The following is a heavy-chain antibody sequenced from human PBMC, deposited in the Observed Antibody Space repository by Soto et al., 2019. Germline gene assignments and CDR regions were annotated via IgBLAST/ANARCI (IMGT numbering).Heavy chain of an antibody. CDR1: GFTFSDYY. J-gene: IGHJ4*02. CDR3: AEGSSSSPTPFDY. V-gene: IGHV3-11*06. Sequence: KAGGSLRLSCAASGFTFSDYYMSWIRQAPGKGLEWISYIDSSTSYKNYADSVKGRFTISRDNAKNSLYLQMNSLRAEDTAVYYCAEGSSSSPTPFDYWGQGTLVTVSS. D-gene: IGHD6-13*01. CDR2: IDSSTSYK.